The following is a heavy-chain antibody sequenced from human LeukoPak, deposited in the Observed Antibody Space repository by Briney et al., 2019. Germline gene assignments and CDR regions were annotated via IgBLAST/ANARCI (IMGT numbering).Heavy chain of an antibody. J-gene: IGHJ4*02. CDR1: GYTLTELS. CDR3: ARRPPYCSGGSCYSGAGGPSGY. Sequence: GASVKVSCKVSGYTLTELSMHWVRQAPGQGLEWMGRINPNSGGTNYAQKFQGRVTMTRDTSISTAYMELSRLRSDDTAVYYCARRPPYCSGGSCYSGAGGPSGYWGQGTLVTVSS. V-gene: IGHV1-2*06. CDR2: INPNSGGT. D-gene: IGHD2-15*01.